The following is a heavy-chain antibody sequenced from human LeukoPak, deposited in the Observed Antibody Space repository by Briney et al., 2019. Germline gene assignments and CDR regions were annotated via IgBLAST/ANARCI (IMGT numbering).Heavy chain of an antibody. V-gene: IGHV4-59*01. D-gene: IGHD3-10*01. CDR1: GGSFSGYY. J-gene: IGHJ5*02. CDR3: AREVRGSYNWFDP. Sequence: SETLSLTCAVYGGSFSGYYWSWIRQPPGKGLEWIGYIYYSGSTNYNPSLKSRVTISVDTSKNQFSLKLSSVTAADTAVYYCAREVRGSYNWFDPWGQGTLVTVSS. CDR2: IYYSGST.